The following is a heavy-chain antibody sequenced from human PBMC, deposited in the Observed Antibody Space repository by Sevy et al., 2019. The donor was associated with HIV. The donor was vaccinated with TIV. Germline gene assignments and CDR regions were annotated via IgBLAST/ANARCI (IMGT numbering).Heavy chain of an antibody. CDR2: TYYRSTWHK. Sequence: KQSQTLSLTCAISGDTVSSDSAAWNWIRQSPARGLEWLGRTYYRSTWHKDYATPLNSRMTINPDTSKNQFSLHLNSVTPEDTAVYYCARDHNFVLDYWGQGVLVTVSS. J-gene: IGHJ4*02. CDR3: ARDHNFVLDY. D-gene: IGHD1-20*01. V-gene: IGHV6-1*01. CDR1: GDTVSSDSAA.